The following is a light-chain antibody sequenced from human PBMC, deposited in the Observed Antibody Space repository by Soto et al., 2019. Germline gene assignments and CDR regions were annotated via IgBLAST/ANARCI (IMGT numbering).Light chain of an antibody. J-gene: IGLJ1*01. CDR1: SSDVGGYNY. CDR2: EVS. Sequence: QSVLTQPASVSGSPGQTITLSCTGTSSDVGGYNYVSWYQQHPGKAPKLMIYEVSKRPSEVFNRFSGSKSGNTASLTISGLQAEDEADYYCSSFAGPQSFEVFGEGTKVTVL. V-gene: IGLV2-14*01. CDR3: SSFAGPQSFEV.